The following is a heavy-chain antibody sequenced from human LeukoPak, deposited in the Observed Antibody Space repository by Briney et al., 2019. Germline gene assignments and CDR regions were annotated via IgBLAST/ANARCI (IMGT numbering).Heavy chain of an antibody. CDR1: AGSISSGSYY. CDR3: GRQQPASGWPIDN. Sequence: PSETLSLTCTVSAGSISSGSYYWSWIRQPAGKGLEWIGRIYTSGSTNYNPSLKSRVTISVDTSKNQFSLKLSSVTAADTAVYYCGRQQPASGWPIDNWGQGTLVTVSS. V-gene: IGHV4-61*02. D-gene: IGHD6-19*01. CDR2: IYTSGST. J-gene: IGHJ4*02.